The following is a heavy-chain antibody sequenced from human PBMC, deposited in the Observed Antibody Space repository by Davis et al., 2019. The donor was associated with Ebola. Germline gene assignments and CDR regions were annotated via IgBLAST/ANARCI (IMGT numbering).Heavy chain of an antibody. J-gene: IGHJ6*02. D-gene: IGHD5-18*01. CDR2: IYSGGST. V-gene: IGHV3-66*01. Sequence: GESLKISCAASGFTVSSNYMSWVRQAPGKGLEWVSVIYSGGSTYYADSVKGRFTISRDNSKNTLYLQMNSLRAEDTAVYYCTANRYYYYGMDVWGQGTTVTVSS. CDR1: GFTVSSNY. CDR3: TANRYYYYGMDV.